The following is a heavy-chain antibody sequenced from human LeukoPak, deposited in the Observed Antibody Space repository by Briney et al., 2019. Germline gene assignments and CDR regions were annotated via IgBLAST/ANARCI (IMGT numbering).Heavy chain of an antibody. J-gene: IGHJ6*02. CDR1: GGTFSSYA. D-gene: IGHD2-21*02. V-gene: IGHV1-69*01. CDR2: IIPIFGTA. CDR3: ARTVVVTARNYYYYGMDV. Sequence: SVKVSCKASGGTFSSYAISWVRQAPGQGLEWMGGIIPIFGTANYAQKFQGRVTITADESTGTAYMELSSLRSEDTAVYYCARTVVVTARNYYYYGMDVWGQGTTVTVSS.